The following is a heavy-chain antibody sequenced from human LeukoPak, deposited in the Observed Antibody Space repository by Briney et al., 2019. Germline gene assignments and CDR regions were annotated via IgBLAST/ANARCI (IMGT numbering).Heavy chain of an antibody. D-gene: IGHD2/OR15-2a*01. J-gene: IGHJ5*02. CDR3: ARQNPHTNWFDP. CDR2: INPNSGGT. V-gene: IGHV1-2*02. CDR1: GYTFTGYY. Sequence: ASVKVSCKASGYTFTGYYMHWVRQAPGQGLEWMGWINPNSGGTNYAQKFQGRVTMTRDTSISTAYMELSRLRSDDTVVYYCARQNPHTNWFDPWGQGTLVTVSS.